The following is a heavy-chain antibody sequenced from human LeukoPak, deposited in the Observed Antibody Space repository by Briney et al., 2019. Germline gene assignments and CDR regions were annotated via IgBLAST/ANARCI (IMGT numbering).Heavy chain of an antibody. CDR2: INPSGGST. Sequence: ASVKVSCKASGCTLISSYIHWVRQAPDKGLEWMGIINPSGGSTSYAQKFQGRVTMTRDLSTSTVYMELSSLRSEDTAVYYCARGVYSLDAFDIWGQGTMVTVSS. J-gene: IGHJ3*02. CDR1: GCTLISSY. CDR3: ARGVYSLDAFDI. D-gene: IGHD2-8*01. V-gene: IGHV1-46*01.